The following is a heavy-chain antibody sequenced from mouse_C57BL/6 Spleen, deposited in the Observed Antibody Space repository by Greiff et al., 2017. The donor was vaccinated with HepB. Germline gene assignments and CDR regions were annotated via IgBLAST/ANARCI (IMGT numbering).Heavy chain of an antibody. Sequence: VQLQQSGPGLVKPSQSLSLTCSVTGYSITSGYYWNWIRQFPGNKLEWMGYISYDGSNNYNPSLKNRISITRDTSKNQFFLKLNSVTTEDTATYYCASRGRYFDVWGTGTTVTVSS. CDR2: ISYDGSN. J-gene: IGHJ1*03. V-gene: IGHV3-6*01. CDR3: ASRGRYFDV. CDR1: GYSITSGYY.